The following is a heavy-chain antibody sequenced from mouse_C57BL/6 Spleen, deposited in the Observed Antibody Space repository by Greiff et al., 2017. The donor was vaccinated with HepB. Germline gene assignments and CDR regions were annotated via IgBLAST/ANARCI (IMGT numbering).Heavy chain of an antibody. Sequence: EVQLVESGPGLVKPSQSLSLTCSVTGYSITSGYYWNWIRQFPGNKLEWMGYISYDGSNNYNPSLKNRISITRDTSKNQFFLKLNSVTTEDTATYYCARDPPYYGSSYGFAYWGQGTLVTVSA. D-gene: IGHD1-1*01. CDR3: ARDPPYYGSSYGFAY. V-gene: IGHV3-6*01. J-gene: IGHJ3*01. CDR1: GYSITSGYY. CDR2: ISYDGSN.